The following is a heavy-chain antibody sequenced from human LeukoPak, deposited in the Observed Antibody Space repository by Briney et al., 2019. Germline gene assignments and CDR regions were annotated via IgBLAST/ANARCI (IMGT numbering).Heavy chain of an antibody. D-gene: IGHD3-22*01. CDR3: AKDLDDSSGFYSYHH. CDR1: GFTFSSYA. J-gene: IGHJ1*01. V-gene: IGHV3-23*01. Sequence: PGGSLRLSCAASGFTFSSYAMSWARQAPGKGLEWVSTISGSGDGTYYADSVKGRFTISRDNSKNTVYLQMNNLRADDTAVYYCAKDLDDSSGFYSYHHWGQGTLVTVSS. CDR2: ISGSGDGT.